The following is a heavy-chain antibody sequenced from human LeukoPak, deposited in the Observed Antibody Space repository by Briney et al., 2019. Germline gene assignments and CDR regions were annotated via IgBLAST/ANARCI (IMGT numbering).Heavy chain of an antibody. D-gene: IGHD3-9*01. CDR2: IYYSGST. CDR3: ATYYDILSGYTFDY. J-gene: IGHJ4*02. CDR1: GGSVSSGNYY. Sequence: SETLSLTCTVSGGSVSSGNYYWSWIRQPPGKGLDWIGYIYYSGSTNYNPPLKSRVTMSLDKSKNQFSLNLNSVTAADTAVYYCATYYDILSGYTFDYWGQGTLVAVS. V-gene: IGHV4-61*01.